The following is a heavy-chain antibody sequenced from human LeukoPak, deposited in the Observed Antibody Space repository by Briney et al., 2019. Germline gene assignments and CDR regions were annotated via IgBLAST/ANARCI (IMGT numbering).Heavy chain of an antibody. J-gene: IGHJ3*02. V-gene: IGHV4-4*07. Sequence: SETLSLTCTVSGGSISSYYWSWIRQPAGKGLEWIGRIYTRGSTNYNPSLKSRVTMSVDTSKNQFSLKLSSVTAADTAVYYCARDPIAAAGTDAFDIWGQGTMVTVSS. CDR1: GGSISSYY. CDR2: IYTRGST. CDR3: ARDPIAAAGTDAFDI. D-gene: IGHD6-13*01.